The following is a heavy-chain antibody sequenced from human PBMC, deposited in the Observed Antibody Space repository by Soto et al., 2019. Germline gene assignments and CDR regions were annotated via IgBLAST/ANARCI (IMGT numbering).Heavy chain of an antibody. CDR2: ILPVFRTP. CDR3: ARDGGEGGMDV. D-gene: IGHD3-10*01. J-gene: IGHJ6*02. CDR1: GGTFGDYG. Sequence: QMHLVQSGPEVRKPGSSVKVSCKASGGTFGDYGVDWVRQAPGHGLEWMGCILPVFRTPRNAQQFEGRVSLTVGDVTNTAFMELNSLRPEDTATYYCARDGGEGGMDVWGQGTTVIVSS. V-gene: IGHV1-69*01.